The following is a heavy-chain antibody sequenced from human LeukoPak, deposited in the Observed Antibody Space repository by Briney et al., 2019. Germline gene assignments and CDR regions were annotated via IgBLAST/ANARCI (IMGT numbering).Heavy chain of an antibody. V-gene: IGHV3-23*01. CDR1: GFTFSSYA. CDR3: AKDPDYGDDDY. Sequence: GGSLRLSCAASGFTFSSYAMSWVRQAPGKGLGWVSAISGSGGSTYYADSVKRRFTISRDNSKNTLYLQMNSLRAEDTAVYYCAKDPDYGDDDYWGQGTLVTVSS. D-gene: IGHD4-17*01. CDR2: ISGSGGST. J-gene: IGHJ4*02.